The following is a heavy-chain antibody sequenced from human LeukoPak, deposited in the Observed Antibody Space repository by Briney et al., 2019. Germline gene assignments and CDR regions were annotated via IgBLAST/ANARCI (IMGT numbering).Heavy chain of an antibody. Sequence: HPSETLSLTCTVSGGSISSSSYYWGWIRQPPGKGLEWIGSIYYSGGTYYNPSLKSRVTISVDTSKNQFSLKLSSVTAADTAVYYCARRGIFGVAKAPDAFDIWGQGTMVTVSS. V-gene: IGHV4-39*01. CDR1: GGSISSSSYY. CDR2: IYYSGGT. J-gene: IGHJ3*02. D-gene: IGHD3-3*01. CDR3: ARRGIFGVAKAPDAFDI.